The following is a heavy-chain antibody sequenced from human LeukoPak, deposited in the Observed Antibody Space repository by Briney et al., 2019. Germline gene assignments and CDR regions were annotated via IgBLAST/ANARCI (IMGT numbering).Heavy chain of an antibody. CDR1: GGSISSYY. J-gene: IGHJ5*02. D-gene: IGHD3-9*01. CDR3: ARVYYVILTGYPRWFDP. CDR2: IYYSGST. Sequence: PSETLSLTCTVSGGSISSYYWSWIRQPPGKGLEWIGYIYYSGSTNYNPSLKSRVTISVDTSKNQFSLKLSSVTAADTAVYYCARVYYVILTGYPRWFDPWGQGTLVTVSS. V-gene: IGHV4-59*01.